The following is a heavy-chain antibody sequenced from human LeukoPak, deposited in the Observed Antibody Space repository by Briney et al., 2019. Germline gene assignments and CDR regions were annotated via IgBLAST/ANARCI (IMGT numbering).Heavy chain of an antibody. Sequence: PGGSLRLSCAASGFTFSSYAMSWVRQAPGKGLEWVSAISGSGGSTYYADSVKGRFTISRDNSKNTLYLQMNSLRAEDTAVYYCAKEVAYYDSSGYWGSYYYYGMDVWGQGTTVTVSS. D-gene: IGHD3-22*01. V-gene: IGHV3-23*01. J-gene: IGHJ6*02. CDR2: ISGSGGST. CDR3: AKEVAYYDSSGYWGSYYYYGMDV. CDR1: GFTFSSYA.